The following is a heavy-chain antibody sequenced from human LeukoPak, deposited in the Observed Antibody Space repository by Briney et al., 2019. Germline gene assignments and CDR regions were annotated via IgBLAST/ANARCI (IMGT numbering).Heavy chain of an antibody. D-gene: IGHD3-3*01. CDR3: ARAVPEPLEWLSGPASAYNWFDP. V-gene: IGHV1-18*01. CDR2: ISAYNGNT. CDR1: GYTFTSYG. J-gene: IGHJ5*02. Sequence: GASVKVSCKASGYTFTSYGISWVRQAPGQGLEWMVWISAYNGNTNYAQKLQGRVTMTTDTSTSTAYMELRSLRSDDTAVYYCARAVPEPLEWLSGPASAYNWFDPWGQGTLVTVSS.